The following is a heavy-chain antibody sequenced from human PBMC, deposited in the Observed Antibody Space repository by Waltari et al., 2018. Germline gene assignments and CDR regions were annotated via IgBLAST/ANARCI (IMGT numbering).Heavy chain of an antibody. CDR1: GYSFLSYN. J-gene: IGHJ4*02. CDR2: MNPYSGNT. Sequence: VPLAQSGAEVTNPGASVKVPCKASGYSFLSYNINWIRRATGQGLEWMGWMNPYSGNTGYAQNVQGRVTMTSNTSVSTAYMELSSLRSEDTAVYYCATRLSTRLGGRIEYWGRGTLVTVSS. CDR3: ATRLSTRLGGRIEY. V-gene: IGHV1-8*01. D-gene: IGHD2-15*01.